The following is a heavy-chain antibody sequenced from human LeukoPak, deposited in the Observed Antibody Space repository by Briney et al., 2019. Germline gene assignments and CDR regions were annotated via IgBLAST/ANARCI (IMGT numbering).Heavy chain of an antibody. D-gene: IGHD6-13*01. CDR3: AREGQQLAPSGDNYYYGMDV. CDR2: ISSSSSYI. V-gene: IGHV3-21*01. CDR1: GFTFSSYS. J-gene: IGHJ6*02. Sequence: GGSLRLSCAASGFTFSSYSMNWVRQAPGKGLEWVSSISSSSSYIYYADSVKGRFTISRDNAKNSLYLQMNSLRAEDTAVYYCAREGQQLAPSGDNYYYGMDVWGQGTTVTVSS.